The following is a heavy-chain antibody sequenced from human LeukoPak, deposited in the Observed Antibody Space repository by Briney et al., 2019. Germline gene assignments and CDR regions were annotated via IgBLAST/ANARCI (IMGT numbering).Heavy chain of an antibody. V-gene: IGHV1-46*01. Sequence: ASVKVSCKASGYTFTSYYLHWVRQAPGQGLEWIGIINPSGGSASYAQKFQGRVTMTRGTSTSTVYLELSSLRSGDTAVYYCARVPQSWFDPWGQGTLVTVSS. CDR1: GYTFTSYY. CDR3: ARVPQSWFDP. CDR2: INPSGGSA. J-gene: IGHJ5*02.